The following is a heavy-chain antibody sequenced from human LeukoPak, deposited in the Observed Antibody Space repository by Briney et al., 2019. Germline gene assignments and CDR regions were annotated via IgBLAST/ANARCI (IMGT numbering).Heavy chain of an antibody. CDR1: GFTFSTYS. V-gene: IGHV3-21*01. J-gene: IGHJ5*02. Sequence: GGSLRRSCVVSGFTFSTYSMNWVRQAPGKGLEWVSSISRSGGYIYYADSVKGRVTISRDNAKNSLYLQMNSLRAEDTAVYYCARDRYYGSGSYSCWFDPWGQGTLVTVSS. D-gene: IGHD3-10*01. CDR3: ARDRYYGSGSYSCWFDP. CDR2: ISRSGGYI.